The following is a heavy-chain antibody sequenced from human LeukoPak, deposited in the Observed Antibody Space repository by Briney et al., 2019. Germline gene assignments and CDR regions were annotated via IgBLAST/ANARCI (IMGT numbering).Heavy chain of an antibody. CDR1: GGSFSGYY. J-gene: IGHJ6*03. CDR3: AGAVNYDSSGYYRGYYMDV. D-gene: IGHD3-22*01. V-gene: IGHV4-34*01. CDR2: INHSGST. Sequence: SETLSLTCAVYGGSFSGYYWSWIRQPPGKGLEWIGEINHSGSTNYNPSLKSRVTISVDTSKNQLSLQLSSVTAADTAVYYCAGAVNYDSSGYYRGYYMDVWGKGTTVTVSS.